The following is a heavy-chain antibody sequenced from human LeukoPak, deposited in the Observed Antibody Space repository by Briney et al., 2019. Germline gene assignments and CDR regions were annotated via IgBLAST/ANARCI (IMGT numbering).Heavy chain of an antibody. D-gene: IGHD3-10*01. CDR2: INPSGGST. CDR1: GYTFTSYY. V-gene: IGHV1-46*01. CDR3: ARGAPYGSGSYYKESEGY. Sequence: ASVKVSCKASGYTFTSYYMHWVRQAPGQGLEWMGIINPSGGSTSYAQKFLGRVTMTRDTSTSTVYMELSGLRSEDTAVYYCARGAPYGSGSYYKESEGYWGQGTLVTVSS. J-gene: IGHJ4*02.